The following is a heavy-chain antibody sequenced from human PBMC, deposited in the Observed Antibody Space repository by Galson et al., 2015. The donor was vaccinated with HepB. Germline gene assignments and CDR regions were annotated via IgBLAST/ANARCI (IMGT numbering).Heavy chain of an antibody. V-gene: IGHV1-3*01. D-gene: IGHD6-13*01. CDR2: INAGNGNT. J-gene: IGHJ6*02. CDR3: ASAVSSSWFYYYYYYGMDV. CDR1: GYTFTSYA. Sequence: SVKVSCKASGYTFTSYAMHWVRQAPGQRLEWMGWINAGNGNTKYSQKFQGRVTITRDTSASTAYMELSSLRSEDTAVYYCASAVSSSWFYYYYYYGMDVWGQGTTVTVSS.